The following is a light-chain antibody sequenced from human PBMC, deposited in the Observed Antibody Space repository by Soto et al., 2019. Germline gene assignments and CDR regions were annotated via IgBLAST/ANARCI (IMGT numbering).Light chain of an antibody. Sequence: EIMMTQSPVTLSVSPWERATLSCRASQSVSSNLAWYQQKPGQAPRLLIYGGSSRATGIPDRFSGSGSAADFPLTIRRVAHEDFAVYYCQQYSRSGTFGQGTKVDI. J-gene: IGKJ1*01. CDR3: QQYSRSGT. CDR1: QSVSSN. CDR2: GGS. V-gene: IGKV3-20*01.